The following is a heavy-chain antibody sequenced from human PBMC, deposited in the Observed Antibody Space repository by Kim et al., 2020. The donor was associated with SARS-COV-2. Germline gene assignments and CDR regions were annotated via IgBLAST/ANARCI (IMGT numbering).Heavy chain of an antibody. CDR1: GFTFSSYW. D-gene: IGHD1-26*01. J-gene: IGHJ4*02. CDR3: ARDQWCGSYFCGWNDY. Sequence: GGSLRLSCAASGFTFSSYWMSWVRQAPGKGLEWVANIKQDGSEKYYVDSVKGRFTISRDNAKNSLYLQMNSLRAEDTAVYYCARDQWCGSYFCGWNDYWGQGTLVTVSS. V-gene: IGHV3-7*01. CDR2: IKQDGSEK.